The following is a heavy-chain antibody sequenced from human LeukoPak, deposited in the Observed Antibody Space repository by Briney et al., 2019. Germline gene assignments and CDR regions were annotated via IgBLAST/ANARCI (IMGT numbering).Heavy chain of an antibody. CDR2: IYYSGST. CDR1: GGSISSGDYY. D-gene: IGHD2-2*01. V-gene: IGHV4-31*03. Sequence: SETLSLTCTVSGGSISSGDYYWSWIRQLPGKGLEWIGYIYYSGSTYYNPTLKSRLTMSVDTAKNQFSLRLRSVTAADTAVYYCAKYTTTSRKVGFDPWGQGTLITVSS. CDR3: AKYTTTSRKVGFDP. J-gene: IGHJ5*01.